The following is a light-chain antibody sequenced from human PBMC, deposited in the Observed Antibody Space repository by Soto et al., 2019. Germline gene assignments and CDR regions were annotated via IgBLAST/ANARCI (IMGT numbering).Light chain of an antibody. Sequence: EIVMTQSPATLSVSPGERATLSCRASQRVSRNVAWYRQKPGQAPRLLIHDASTRATGISVRFSGSGSGTEFTLTISSLQSEDFAVYYCQQYNNWLWTFGQGTKVEIK. J-gene: IGKJ1*01. V-gene: IGKV3-15*01. CDR3: QQYNNWLWT. CDR1: QRVSRN. CDR2: DAS.